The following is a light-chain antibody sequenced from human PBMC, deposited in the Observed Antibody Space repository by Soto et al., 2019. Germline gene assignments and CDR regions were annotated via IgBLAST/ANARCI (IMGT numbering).Light chain of an antibody. V-gene: IGKV1-5*01. CDR3: QQYKDYPLT. CDR2: DAS. CDR1: QTIGSW. Sequence: DIQMTQSPSTLSASVGDRVTVTCRASQTIGSWLAWYQQKPGRAPKLLIFDASSLESGVPSRFSGNGSGTEFTLTISGLQPDDFASYYCQQYKDYPLTFGGGTKVEIK. J-gene: IGKJ4*01.